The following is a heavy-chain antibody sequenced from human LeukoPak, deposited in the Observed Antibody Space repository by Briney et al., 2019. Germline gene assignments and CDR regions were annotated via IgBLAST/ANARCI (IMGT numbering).Heavy chain of an antibody. J-gene: IGHJ4*02. CDR2: IKQDGSEK. D-gene: IGHD6-13*01. Sequence: GGSLRLSCAASGFTFSSYWMSWVRQAPGKGLEWVANIKQDGSEKYYVDSVKGRFTISRDNAKNSLYLQMNSLRAEDTAVYYCARMGSPWYSSSWYYFDYWGQGTLVTVSS. CDR3: ARMGSPWYSSSWYYFDY. CDR1: GFTFSSYW. V-gene: IGHV3-7*01.